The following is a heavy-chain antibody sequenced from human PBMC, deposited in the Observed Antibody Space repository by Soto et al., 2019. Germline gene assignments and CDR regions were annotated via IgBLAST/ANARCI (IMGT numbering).Heavy chain of an antibody. V-gene: IGHV3-11*05. CDR1: GFTFNDYY. D-gene: IGHD1-26*01. CDR3: ARIVGARLNDY. Sequence: QVQLVEPGGGLVKPGGSLRLSCAASGFTFNDYYMTWFRQAPGKGLEWFSCISTTGSYTNYADSVKGRFTISRDNAENSLYLQMDSLRAEDTAVYYCARIVGARLNDYWGQGTLVTVSS. CDR2: ISTTGSYT. J-gene: IGHJ4*02.